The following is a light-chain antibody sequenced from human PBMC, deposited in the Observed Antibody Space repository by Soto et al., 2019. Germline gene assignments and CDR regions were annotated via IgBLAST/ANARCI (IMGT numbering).Light chain of an antibody. J-gene: IGLJ2*01. V-gene: IGLV1-47*02. CDR3: AAWDDSLSGVI. CDR2: SNN. Sequence: QSVLTQPPSASGTPGQRVTISCSGSSSNIGTNYVYWYQHLPGTAPKLLIFSNNQRPSGVPDRFSGSKSGTSASLAISGRRSEDEADYYCAAWDDSLSGVIFGGGTKLTVL. CDR1: SSNIGTNY.